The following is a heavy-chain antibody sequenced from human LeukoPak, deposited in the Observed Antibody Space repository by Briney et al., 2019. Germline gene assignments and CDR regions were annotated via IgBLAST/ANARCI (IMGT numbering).Heavy chain of an antibody. J-gene: IGHJ4*02. D-gene: IGHD4-17*01. Sequence: SETLSLTCTVSGGSISSSSYFWGWIRQPPGKGLEWIGSIFYSGSTYYNPSLNSRVTISIDTSKNQFSLRLSSVTATDTAVYYCARQMNTVTADYWGQGTLVTVSS. V-gene: IGHV4-39*01. CDR2: IFYSGST. CDR1: GGSISSSSYF. CDR3: ARQMNTVTADY.